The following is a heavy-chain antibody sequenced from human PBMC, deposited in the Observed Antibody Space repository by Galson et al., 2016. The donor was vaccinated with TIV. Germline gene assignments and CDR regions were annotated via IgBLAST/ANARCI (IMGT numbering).Heavy chain of an antibody. CDR3: ARSPHYYSPYMDV. CDR1: GGIFRSNA. Sequence: SVKVSCKASGGIFRSNAINWVRQAPGQGLEWMGGIIAIFGTANYAQKFQGRVSITADESTSTAYLELTSLRSDDTAVYYCARSPHYYSPYMDVWGKGTTVTVSS. CDR2: IIAIFGTA. J-gene: IGHJ6*03. V-gene: IGHV1-69*13.